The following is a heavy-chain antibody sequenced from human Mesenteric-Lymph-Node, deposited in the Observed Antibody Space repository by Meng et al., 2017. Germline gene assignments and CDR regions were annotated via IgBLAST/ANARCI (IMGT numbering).Heavy chain of an antibody. J-gene: IGHJ6*02. Sequence: ASVKVSCKASGYTFTSYGISWVRQAPGQGLEWMGWISANSGGTNYAQKFQGRVTMTRDTSISTAYMELSRLRSDDTAVYYCARDLRLPADCSSTSCYVGWFYYYYGMDVWGQGTTVTVSS. CDR1: GYTFTSYG. V-gene: IGHV1-2*02. CDR3: ARDLRLPADCSSTSCYVGWFYYYYGMDV. CDR2: ISANSGGT. D-gene: IGHD2-2*01.